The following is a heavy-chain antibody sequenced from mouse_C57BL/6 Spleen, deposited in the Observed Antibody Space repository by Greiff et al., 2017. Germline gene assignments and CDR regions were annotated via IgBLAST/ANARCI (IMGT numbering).Heavy chain of an antibody. J-gene: IGHJ1*03. Sequence: QVQLKESGPELVKPGASVKISCKASGYAFSSSWMNWVKQRPGKGLEWIGRIYPGDGDTNYNGKFKGKATLTADKSSSTAYMQLSSLTSEDSAIYFCARSLPWYFGVWGTGTTVTVSS. CDR3: ARSLPWYFGV. V-gene: IGHV1-82*01. CDR1: GYAFSSSW. CDR2: IYPGDGDT.